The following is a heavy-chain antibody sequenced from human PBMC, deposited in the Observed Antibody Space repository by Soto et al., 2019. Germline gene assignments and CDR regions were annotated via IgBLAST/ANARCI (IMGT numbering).Heavy chain of an antibody. CDR2: IWYDGSNK. D-gene: IGHD1-26*01. CDR3: AGGQNTVTQKKWELNYFDY. Sequence: GGSLRLSCAASGFTFSSYGMHWVRQAPGKGLEWVAVIWYDGSNKYYADSVKGRFTISRDNSKNTLYLQMNSLRAEDTAVYYCAGGQNTVTQKKWELNYFDYWGQGTLVTVSS. V-gene: IGHV3-33*01. J-gene: IGHJ4*02. CDR1: GFTFSSYG.